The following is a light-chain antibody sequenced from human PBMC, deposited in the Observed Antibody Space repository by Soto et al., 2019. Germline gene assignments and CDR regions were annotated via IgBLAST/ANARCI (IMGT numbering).Light chain of an antibody. J-gene: IGLJ1*01. CDR3: ASFRSGTILV. CDR1: RSDIGASNF. CDR2: EVN. Sequence: QSVLTQPASVSGSPGQSVTISCTGPRSDIGASNFISWYPQSPGKAPRLLIYEVNNRPSGVSRRSSGSKAGNTASLTISGLLQDDEADYFCASFRSGTILVFGSGTKVTVL. V-gene: IGLV2-14*01.